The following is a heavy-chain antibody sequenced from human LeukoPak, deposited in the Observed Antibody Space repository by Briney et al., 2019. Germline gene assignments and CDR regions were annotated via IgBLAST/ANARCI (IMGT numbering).Heavy chain of an antibody. CDR3: ARGRYRTTDYYDSSPQAY. J-gene: IGHJ4*02. CDR2: INPSGGST. D-gene: IGHD3-22*01. CDR1: GYTFTSYY. Sequence: ASVKVSCKASGYTFTSYYMHWVRQAPGQGLEWMGIINPSGGSTSYAQKSQGRVTMTRDTSTSTVYMELSSLRSEDTAVYYCARGRYRTTDYYDSSPQAYWGQGTLVTVSS. V-gene: IGHV1-46*01.